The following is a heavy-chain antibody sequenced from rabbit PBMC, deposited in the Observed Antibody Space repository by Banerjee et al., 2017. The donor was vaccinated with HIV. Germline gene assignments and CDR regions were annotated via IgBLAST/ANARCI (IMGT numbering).Heavy chain of an antibody. V-gene: IGHV1S40*01. CDR3: ARYYSGWDYFDL. J-gene: IGHJ4*01. Sequence: QSMEESGGGLVQPEGSLALTCTASGFDISSYYMSWVRQAPGKGLEWVACIYTASSGSTYYASWAKGRFTISKTSSTTVTLQMTGLTAADTATYFCARYYSGWDYFDLWGPGTLVTVS. D-gene: IGHD4-1*01. CDR2: IYTASSGST. CDR1: GFDISSYY.